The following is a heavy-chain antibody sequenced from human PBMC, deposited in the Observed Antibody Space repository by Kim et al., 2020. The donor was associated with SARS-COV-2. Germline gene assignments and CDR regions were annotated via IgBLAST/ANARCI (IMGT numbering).Heavy chain of an antibody. CDR1: GGSISSSSYY. V-gene: IGHV4-39*01. CDR3: ARRVGVAGAASFDY. Sequence: SETLSLTCTVSGGSISSSSYYWGWIRQPPGKGLEWIGSIYYSGSTYYNPSLKSRVTISVDTSKNQFSLKLSSVTAADTAVYYCARRVGVAGAASFDYWGQGTLVTVSS. CDR2: IYYSGST. J-gene: IGHJ4*02. D-gene: IGHD6-19*01.